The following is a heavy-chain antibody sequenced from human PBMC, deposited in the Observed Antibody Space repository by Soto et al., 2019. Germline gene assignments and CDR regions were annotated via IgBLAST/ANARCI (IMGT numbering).Heavy chain of an antibody. D-gene: IGHD3-22*01. CDR3: VKDSRDSSGFDAFDI. Sequence: GGSLRLSCSASGFTFSSYAMHWVRQAPGKGLEYVSAISSNGGSTYYADSVKGRLTISRDNSKNTLYLQMSSLRAEDTAVYYCVKDSRDSSGFDAFDIWGQGTMVTVSS. J-gene: IGHJ3*02. CDR1: GFTFSSYA. CDR2: ISSNGGST. V-gene: IGHV3-64D*06.